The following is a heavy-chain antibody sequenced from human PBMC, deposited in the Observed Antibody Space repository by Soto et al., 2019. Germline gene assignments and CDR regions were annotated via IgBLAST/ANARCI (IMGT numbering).Heavy chain of an antibody. V-gene: IGHV3-33*01. J-gene: IGHJ6*02. CDR1: GFTFSSYT. Sequence: QVQVVESGGGVVQPGGSLRLSCAASGFTFSSYTMYWVRQAPGKGLEGVAVIWHDGSNKYYVDSVKGRFTISRDNSKNTLYLQMNSLRAEDTAVYYCAREDWNDGHYCGMGVWGQGTTVTVSS. D-gene: IGHD1-1*01. CDR3: AREDWNDGHYCGMGV. CDR2: IWHDGSNK.